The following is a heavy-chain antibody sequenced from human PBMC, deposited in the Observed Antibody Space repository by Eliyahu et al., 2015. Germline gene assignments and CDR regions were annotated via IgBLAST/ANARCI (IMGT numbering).Heavy chain of an antibody. CDR2: ISGSGGST. Sequence: EVQLLESGGGLVQPGGSLRLSCAASGFTFSSYAMGWVRQAPGKGLEWVSAISGSGGSTYYADSVKGRFTISRDNSKNTLYLQMNSLRAEDTAVYYCAKAGMYYYGSGSYYSWGQGTLVTVSS. CDR1: GFTFSSYA. J-gene: IGHJ4*02. D-gene: IGHD3-10*01. V-gene: IGHV3-23*01. CDR3: AKAGMYYYGSGSYYS.